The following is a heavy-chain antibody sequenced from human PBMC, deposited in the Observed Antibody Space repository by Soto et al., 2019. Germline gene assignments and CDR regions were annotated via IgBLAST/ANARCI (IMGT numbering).Heavy chain of an antibody. CDR1: GGSFSGYY. Sequence: PSETLSLTCAVYGGSFSGYYWSWIRQPPGKGLEWIGEINHSGSTNYNPPLKSRVTISVDTSKNQFSLKLSSVTAADTAVYYCARGKGLAARDYFDYWGQGTLVTVSS. CDR2: INHSGST. J-gene: IGHJ4*02. CDR3: ARGKGLAARDYFDY. V-gene: IGHV4-34*01. D-gene: IGHD6-6*01.